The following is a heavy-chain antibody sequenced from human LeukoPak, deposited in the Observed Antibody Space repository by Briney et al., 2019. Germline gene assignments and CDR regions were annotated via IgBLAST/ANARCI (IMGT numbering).Heavy chain of an antibody. V-gene: IGHV3-73*01. Sequence: GGSLRLSCAASGFTFSGSAMHWVRQASGKGLEWVGRIRSKANSYATAYAASVKGRFTISRDDSKNTAYLQMNSLKTEDTAVYYCANDLGWIQLNLGRGQGTLVTVSS. CDR2: IRSKANSYAT. D-gene: IGHD5-18*01. CDR3: ANDLGWIQLNLG. CDR1: GFTFSGSA. J-gene: IGHJ4*02.